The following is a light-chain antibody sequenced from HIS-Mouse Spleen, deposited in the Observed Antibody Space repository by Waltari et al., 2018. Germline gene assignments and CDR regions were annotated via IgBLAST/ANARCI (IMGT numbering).Light chain of an antibody. J-gene: IGLJ2*01. CDR3: QVWDSSSDHVV. CDR1: HIGSKS. CDR2: DDS. V-gene: IGLV3-21*03. Sequence: SYVLTQPPSVSVALGKTARITCGGNHIGSKSVHWYQQKPGQAPVLVVYDDSDRPSGIPERFSGSNSGNTATLTIRRVEAGDEADYYCQVWDSSSDHVVFGGGTKLTVL.